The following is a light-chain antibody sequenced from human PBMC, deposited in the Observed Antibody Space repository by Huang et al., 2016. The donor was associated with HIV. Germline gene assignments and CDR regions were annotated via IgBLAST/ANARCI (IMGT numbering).Light chain of an antibody. CDR2: TLS. J-gene: IGKJ1*01. CDR1: QNITKS. V-gene: IGKV1-39*01. CDR3: QQSFSVPRT. Sequence: DIQMTQSPPSLSASVGDRVTFTCRADQNITKSLNWYQQKPGKAPKLLIYTLSTLESGVPSRFSGSGSGSRFTLKIGNLQPEDFATYYCQQSFSVPRTFG.